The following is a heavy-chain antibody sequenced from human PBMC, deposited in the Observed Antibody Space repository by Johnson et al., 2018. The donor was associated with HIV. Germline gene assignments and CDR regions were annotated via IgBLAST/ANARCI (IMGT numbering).Heavy chain of an antibody. J-gene: IGHJ3*02. CDR2: ISYDGYNK. D-gene: IGHD4-17*01. CDR3: AKVNGDHKSDAFDI. Sequence: QVQLVESGGGVVQPGRSLRLSCRGSGFTFSKYAMYWVRQAPGKGLEWMTIISYDGYNKGYADSVKGRFTISRDNSKNTLYLQMNSLRAEDTAVYYCAKVNGDHKSDAFDIWGQGTMVTVSS. CDR1: GFTFSKYA. V-gene: IGHV3-30-3*01.